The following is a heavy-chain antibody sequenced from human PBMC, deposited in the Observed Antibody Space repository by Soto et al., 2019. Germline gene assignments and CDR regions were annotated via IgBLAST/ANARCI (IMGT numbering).Heavy chain of an antibody. CDR3: VMSLGLGTQLEI. CDR1: GGSFSGYY. Sequence: QVQLQQWGAGLLKPSETLSLTCAVYGGSFSGYYWTWFRQPPGKGLEWIGEISPSGTTTYIPSIKSRVTISADTSKNQFSLKVTSVTAADSAVYYCVMSLGLGTQLEIWGQGALVTVSS. D-gene: IGHD1-1*01. J-gene: IGHJ4*02. CDR2: ISPSGTT. V-gene: IGHV4-34*01.